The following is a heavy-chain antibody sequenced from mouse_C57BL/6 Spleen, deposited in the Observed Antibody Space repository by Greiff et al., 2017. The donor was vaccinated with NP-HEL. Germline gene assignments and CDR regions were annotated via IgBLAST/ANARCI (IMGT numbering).Heavy chain of an antibody. D-gene: IGHD2-2*01. V-gene: IGHV5-2*01. CDR1: EYEFPSHD. Sequence: EVMLVESGGGLVQPGESLKLSCESNEYEFPSHDMSWVRKTPEKRLELVAAINSDGGSTYYPDTMARRFIISRDNTKKTLYLQMSSLRSEDTALYYCARQRYGYGAMDYWGQGTSVTVSS. CDR3: ARQRYGYGAMDY. CDR2: INSDGGST. J-gene: IGHJ4*01.